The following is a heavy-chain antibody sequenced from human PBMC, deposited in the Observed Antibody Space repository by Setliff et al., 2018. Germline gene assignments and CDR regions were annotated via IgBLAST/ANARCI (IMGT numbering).Heavy chain of an antibody. CDR2: ISHSGNT. D-gene: IGHD5-18*01. V-gene: IGHV4-34*01. CDR1: GESFSGYF. J-gene: IGHJ4*02. Sequence: LSEPLSLTCAVYGESFSGYFWSWIRQTPEKGLEWIGEISHSGNTNYNPSFKSRVTISVDTSENQFSLKLNSVTPADTAVYYCAGGGGWIQLFDYWGLGTQVTVSS. CDR3: AGGGGWIQLFDY.